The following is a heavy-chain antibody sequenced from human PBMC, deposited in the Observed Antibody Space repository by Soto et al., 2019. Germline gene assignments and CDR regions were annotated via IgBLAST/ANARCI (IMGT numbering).Heavy chain of an antibody. Sequence: TGGSLRLSCGASGLSVSDNYMGWVRQAPGRGLEWVSVMYAGGDTHYADSVKGRFTISRDKSENTLYLQMNSLRGEDTGVYFCVSRIPSWVFDYWGLGTLVTVSS. CDR2: MYAGGDT. J-gene: IGHJ4*01. CDR3: VSRIPSWVFDY. D-gene: IGHD2-21*01. CDR1: GLSVSDNY. V-gene: IGHV3-53*01.